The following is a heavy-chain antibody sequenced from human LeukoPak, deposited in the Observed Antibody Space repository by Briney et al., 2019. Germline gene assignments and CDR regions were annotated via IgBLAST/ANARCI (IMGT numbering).Heavy chain of an antibody. D-gene: IGHD3-22*01. CDR3: AKDRGYYDSALTDAFDI. V-gene: IGHV3-73*01. CDR1: GFTFSGFS. CDR2: IRNKANDYAT. J-gene: IGHJ3*02. Sequence: PGGSLKLSCAASGFTFSGFSLHWVRQASGKGLEWVGRIRNKANDYATTYAASVRGRFTISRDNSKNTLYLQMNSLRAEDTAVYYCAKDRGYYDSALTDAFDIWGQGTMVTVSS.